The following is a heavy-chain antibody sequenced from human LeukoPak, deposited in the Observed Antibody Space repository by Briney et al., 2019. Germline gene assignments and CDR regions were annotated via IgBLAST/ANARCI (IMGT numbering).Heavy chain of an antibody. D-gene: IGHD6-19*01. CDR3: VRRGDASSGWGDHDY. J-gene: IGHJ4*02. Sequence: GGSLRLSCAASGFTFNRNAISWVRQAPGKGLEWVSTIGGSGDKTFYADSVKGRFTISRDISKNMLHLQMSSLTGEDTALYYCVRRGDASSGWGDHDYWGQGALVTVSS. CDR1: GFTFNRNA. CDR2: IGGSGDKT. V-gene: IGHV3-23*01.